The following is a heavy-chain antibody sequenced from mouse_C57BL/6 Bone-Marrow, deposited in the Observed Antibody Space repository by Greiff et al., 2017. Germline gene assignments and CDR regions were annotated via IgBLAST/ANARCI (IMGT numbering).Heavy chain of an antibody. Sequence: VQLRQSGAELARPGASVKLSCKASGYTFTSYGISWVKQRTGQGLEWIGEIYPRSGNTYYNEKFKGKATLTADKSSSTAYMELRSLTSEDSAVYFCAREGDYYGPAWFAYWGQGTLVTVSA. CDR1: GYTFTSYG. CDR2: IYPRSGNT. D-gene: IGHD1-1*01. V-gene: IGHV1-81*01. CDR3: AREGDYYGPAWFAY. J-gene: IGHJ3*01.